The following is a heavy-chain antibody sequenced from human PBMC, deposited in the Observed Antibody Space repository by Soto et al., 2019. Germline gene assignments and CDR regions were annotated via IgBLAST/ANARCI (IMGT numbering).Heavy chain of an antibody. V-gene: IGHV5-51*01. J-gene: IGHJ6*02. CDR2: IYPGDSDT. CDR1: RYTFTNYW. Sequence: AESLKGYCNGSRYTFTNYWIGWVRQMPGKGLEWMGIIYPGDSDTKYNPSFQGQVTISADKSITTTYLRWTSLKASDTAIYYCAASIFYYGMDVWGQGTTFTVSS. CDR3: AASIFYYGMDV.